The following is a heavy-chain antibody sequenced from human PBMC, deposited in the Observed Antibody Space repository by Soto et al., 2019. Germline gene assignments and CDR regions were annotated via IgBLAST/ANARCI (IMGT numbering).Heavy chain of an antibody. J-gene: IGHJ3*01. V-gene: IGHV1-69*02. CDR2: IIPILDVL. CDR1: GGTFSTYT. CDR3: ARGSEGSGTESAFHF. Sequence: QVHLVQSGAEVKKPWSSVKVSCKTSGGTFSTYTVSWVRQAPGQGLEWIGRIIPILDVLTYAQKFQGRVTITADKSTSTAYLELTSLKSEDTAMYYCARGSEGSGTESAFHFWGQGTMVTVSS. D-gene: IGHD2-15*01.